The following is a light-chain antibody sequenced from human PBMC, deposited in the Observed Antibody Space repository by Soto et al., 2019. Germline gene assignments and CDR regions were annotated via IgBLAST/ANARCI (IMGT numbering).Light chain of an antibody. Sequence: DIPVTQSPSSLSASVGDRVSITCRTNQTINNYLNWYRQKPGKVPEVLIYGASSLQRGVSSRFVGSASGTYFTLTISSLQPEDFATYYCQQVYDFPHTFGQGTKVE. J-gene: IGKJ2*01. CDR2: GAS. CDR3: QQVYDFPHT. V-gene: IGKV1-39*01. CDR1: QTINNY.